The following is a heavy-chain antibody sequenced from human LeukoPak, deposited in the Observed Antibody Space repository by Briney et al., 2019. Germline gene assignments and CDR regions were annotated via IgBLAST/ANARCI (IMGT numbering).Heavy chain of an antibody. CDR1: GFTVSSNY. V-gene: IGHV3-11*04. D-gene: IGHD6-13*01. CDR3: ARGGGSSGYYYYYYMDV. J-gene: IGHJ6*03. CDR2: ISSSGSTI. Sequence: GGSLRLSCAASGFTVSSNYMSWVRQAPGKGLEWVSDISSSGSTIYYADSVKGRFTISRDNAKNSLYLQMNSLRAEDTAVYYCARGGGSSGYYYYYYMDVWGKGTTVTVSS.